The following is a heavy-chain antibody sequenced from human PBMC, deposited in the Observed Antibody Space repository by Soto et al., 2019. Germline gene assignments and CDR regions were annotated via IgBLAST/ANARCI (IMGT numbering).Heavy chain of an antibody. CDR3: ARDASYYSLWSGYYPSRKGMDV. D-gene: IGHD3-3*01. CDR1: GFTFSSFG. Sequence: QVQVVESGGGVVQPGRSLRLSCAASGFTFSSFGMHWVRQAPGKGLEWVSLIWYDGSKKSYGDSVKGRFTISRDNSRNTVYLQMNSLRADDTAGYYCARDASYYSLWSGYYPSRKGMDVWGQGTTVTVSS. CDR2: IWYDGSKK. V-gene: IGHV3-33*01. J-gene: IGHJ6*02.